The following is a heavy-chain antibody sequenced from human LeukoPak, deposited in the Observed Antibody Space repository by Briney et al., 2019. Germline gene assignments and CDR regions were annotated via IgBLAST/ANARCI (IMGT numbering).Heavy chain of an antibody. CDR1: GGSISSGGYY. Sequence: SQTLSLTCTVSGGSISSGGYYWSWIRQHPGKGLEWIGYIYYSGSTYYNPSLKSRVTISVDTSKNQFSLKLSSVPAADTAVYSCARVVQPLVGVYFDYWGQGTLVTVSS. D-gene: IGHD2-8*02. CDR3: ARVVQPLVGVYFDY. CDR2: IYYSGST. V-gene: IGHV4-31*03. J-gene: IGHJ4*02.